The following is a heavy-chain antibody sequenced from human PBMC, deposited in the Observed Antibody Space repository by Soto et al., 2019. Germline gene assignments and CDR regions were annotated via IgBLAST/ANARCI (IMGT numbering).Heavy chain of an antibody. D-gene: IGHD6-19*01. V-gene: IGHV3-74*01. CDR1: GFTFSSYW. CDR3: AVAVAGPTAIGY. CDR2: INSDGSST. Sequence: EVQLVESGGGLVQPGGSLRLSCAASGFTFSSYWMHWVRQAPRKGLGWFSSINSDGSSTSYADSVKGRFTISRDNAKNTLSLQMNSLRAEYTAVYYCAVAVAGPTAIGYCGQGTLGTVSS. J-gene: IGHJ4*02.